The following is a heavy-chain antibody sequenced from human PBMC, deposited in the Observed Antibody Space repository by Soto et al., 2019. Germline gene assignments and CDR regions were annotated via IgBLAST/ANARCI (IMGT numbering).Heavy chain of an antibody. J-gene: IGHJ6*02. Sequence: GASVKVSCKASGYTFTGYYMHWVRQAPGQGLGWMGWINPNSGGTNYAQKFQGWVTMTRDTSISTAYMELSRLRSDDTAVYYCARDRTKYCSSTSCYYYYGMDVWGQGTTVTVSS. D-gene: IGHD2-2*01. CDR2: INPNSGGT. V-gene: IGHV1-2*04. CDR3: ARDRTKYCSSTSCYYYYGMDV. CDR1: GYTFTGYY.